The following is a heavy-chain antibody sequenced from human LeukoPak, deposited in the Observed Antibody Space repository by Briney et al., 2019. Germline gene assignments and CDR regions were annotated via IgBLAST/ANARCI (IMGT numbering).Heavy chain of an antibody. Sequence: GSLRLSCAASGFTFSSYSMNWVRQAPGKGLEWVSYISSSSSTIYYADSVKGRFTISRDNAKNSLYLQMNSLRAEDTAVYYCARDKGAFQHWGQGTLVTVSS. CDR3: ARDKGAFQH. V-gene: IGHV3-48*01. J-gene: IGHJ1*01. CDR2: ISSSSSTI. D-gene: IGHD3-16*01. CDR1: GFTFSSYS.